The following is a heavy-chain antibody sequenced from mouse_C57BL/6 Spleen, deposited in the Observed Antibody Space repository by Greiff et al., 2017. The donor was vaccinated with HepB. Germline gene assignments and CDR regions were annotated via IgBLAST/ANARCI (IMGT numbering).Heavy chain of an antibody. CDR3: TREGGFAY. Sequence: QVQLQQSGAELVRPGASVTLSCKASGYTFTDYEMHWVKQTPVHGLGWIGAIDPETGGTAYNQKFKGKAILTADKSSSTAYMELRSLTSEDSAVYYCTREGGFAYWGQGTLVTVSA. CDR2: IDPETGGT. D-gene: IGHD3-3*01. J-gene: IGHJ3*01. CDR1: GYTFTDYE. V-gene: IGHV1-15*01.